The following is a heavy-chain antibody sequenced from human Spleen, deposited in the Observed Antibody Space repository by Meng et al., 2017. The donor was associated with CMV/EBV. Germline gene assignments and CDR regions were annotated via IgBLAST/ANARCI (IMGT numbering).Heavy chain of an antibody. V-gene: IGHV4-38-2*02. CDR1: DYSINSRYF. CDR3: AKDPLVGVTLYLEY. Sequence: SETLSLTCTVSDYSINSRYFWGWIRQPPGKGLEWIGNIYHSGSTFTNPSLKGRGTISLDTSKNQISLRLTSVTAADAAVYYCAKDPLVGVTLYLEYWGQGTLVTVSS. J-gene: IGHJ4*02. D-gene: IGHD1-26*01. CDR2: IYHSGST.